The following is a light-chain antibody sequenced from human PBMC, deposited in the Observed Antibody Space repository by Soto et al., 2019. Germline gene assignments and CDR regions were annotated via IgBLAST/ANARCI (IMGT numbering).Light chain of an antibody. CDR3: QQRSNWPRT. V-gene: IGKV3-11*01. CDR2: DAS. CDR1: QSVGSY. Sequence: EIVFTQSPATLSLSPGERATLSCRASQSVGSYLAWYQQKPGQAPRLLIYDASNRANGIPARFSGSGSGTDFTLIISSLEPEDFAVYYCQQRSNWPRTFGQGTKVDIK. J-gene: IGKJ1*01.